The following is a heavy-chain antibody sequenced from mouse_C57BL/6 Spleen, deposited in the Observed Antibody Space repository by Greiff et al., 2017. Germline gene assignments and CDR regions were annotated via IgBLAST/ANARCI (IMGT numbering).Heavy chain of an antibody. CDR3: TRQYYGSSPPFAY. CDR2: IDPETGGT. Sequence: QVQLKQSGAELVRPGASVTLSCKASGYTFTDYEMHWVKQTPVHGLEWIGAIDPETGGTAYNQKFKGKAILTADKSSSTAYMELRSLTSEDSAVYYCTRQYYGSSPPFAYWGQGTLVTVSA. J-gene: IGHJ3*01. CDR1: GYTFTDYE. D-gene: IGHD1-1*01. V-gene: IGHV1-15*01.